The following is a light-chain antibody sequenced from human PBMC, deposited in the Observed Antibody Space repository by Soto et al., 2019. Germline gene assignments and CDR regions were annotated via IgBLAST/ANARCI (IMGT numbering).Light chain of an antibody. J-gene: IGKJ3*01. CDR1: QSVSSY. Sequence: DIVLTQSPATLSLSPGEGATLSCRASQSVSSYLAWYQQKAGQAPRLLIYDASNRATGIPARFSGSGSGTDFTLTISSLEPEDFAVYYCQQRSNWPSFGPGTKVDI. CDR2: DAS. V-gene: IGKV3-11*01. CDR3: QQRSNWPS.